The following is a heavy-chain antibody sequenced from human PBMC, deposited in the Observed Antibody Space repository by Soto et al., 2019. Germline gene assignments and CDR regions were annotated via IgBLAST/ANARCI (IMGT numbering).Heavy chain of an antibody. CDR1: GLSLSTSGVG. J-gene: IGHJ5*02. D-gene: IGHD1-1*01. V-gene: IGHV2-5*02. CDR2: IYWDDDK. CDR3: ARITTGQKEGVNWFDP. Sequence: QITLKESGPPLMKPTQTLTLTCSISGLSLSTSGVGVAWIRQPPGKALEWLALIYWDDDKRYSPFLNYRLTITKDTFKNQVVLTMTNLDPVDTATYYCARITTGQKEGVNWFDPWGQGTLVTVSS.